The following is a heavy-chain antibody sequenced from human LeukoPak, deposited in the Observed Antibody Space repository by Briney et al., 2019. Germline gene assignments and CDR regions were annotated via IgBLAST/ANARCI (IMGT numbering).Heavy chain of an antibody. CDR2: ISWDGGST. Sequence: GGSLRLSCAASGFTFDDYTMHWVRQAPGKGLEWVSLISWDGGSTYYADSVKGRFTISRDNSKNSLYLQMNSLRTEDTALYYCAKDIGAAAGTREPPSFEGFDYWGQGTLVTVSS. J-gene: IGHJ4*02. V-gene: IGHV3-43*01. CDR3: AKDIGAAAGTREPPSFEGFDY. D-gene: IGHD6-13*01. CDR1: GFTFDDYT.